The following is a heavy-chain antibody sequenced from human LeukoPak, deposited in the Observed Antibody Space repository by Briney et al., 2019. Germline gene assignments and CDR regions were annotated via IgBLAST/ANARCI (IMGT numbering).Heavy chain of an antibody. CDR2: IIPILGIA. D-gene: IGHD3-10*01. Sequence: GASVKVSCKASGGTFSSYAISWVRQAPGQGLEWMGRIIPILGIANYAQKFQGRVTITADKSTSTAYMELSSLRSEDTAVCYCARGDYYGSGSLDYWGQGTLVTVSS. V-gene: IGHV1-69*04. CDR3: ARGDYYGSGSLDY. J-gene: IGHJ4*02. CDR1: GGTFSSYA.